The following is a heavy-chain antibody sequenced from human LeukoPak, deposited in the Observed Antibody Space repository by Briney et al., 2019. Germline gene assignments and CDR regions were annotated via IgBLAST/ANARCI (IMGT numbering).Heavy chain of an antibody. CDR3: ARGGAYCSGGSCYSTYNWFDP. J-gene: IGHJ5*02. Sequence: PSETLSLTCAVYSGSFSGYYWSWIRQPPGKGLEWIGEINHSGSTNYNPSLKSRVTISVDTSKNQFSLKLSSVTAADTAVYYCARGGAYCSGGSCYSTYNWFDPWGQGTLVTVSS. D-gene: IGHD2-15*01. V-gene: IGHV4-34*01. CDR1: SGSFSGYY. CDR2: INHSGST.